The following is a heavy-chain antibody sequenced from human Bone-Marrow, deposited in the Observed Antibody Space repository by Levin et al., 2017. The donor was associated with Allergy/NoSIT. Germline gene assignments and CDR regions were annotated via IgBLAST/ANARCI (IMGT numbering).Heavy chain of an antibody. CDR3: ARDLSSGWYWNWFGP. CDR1: GGTFSSYA. CDR2: IIPIFGTA. D-gene: IGHD6-19*01. J-gene: IGHJ5*02. Sequence: ASVKVSCKASGGTFSSYAISWVRQAPGQGLEWMGGIIPIFGTANYAQKFQGRVTITADKSTSTAYMELSSLRSEDTAVYYCARDLSSGWYWNWFGPWGQGTLVTVSS. V-gene: IGHV1-69*06.